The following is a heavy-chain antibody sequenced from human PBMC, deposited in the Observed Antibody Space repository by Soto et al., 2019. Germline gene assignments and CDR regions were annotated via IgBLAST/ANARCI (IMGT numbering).Heavy chain of an antibody. J-gene: IGHJ6*02. Sequence: ASVKVSCTASGYSFSSYAISWVRQAPGQGLEWMGWINVYNGHTNYAPTVQGRVAMTTDISTRTAFMDLRSLRSDDTAFYYCASHPYFVEGLGGMDVWGQGTRVTVSS. CDR1: GYSFSSYA. D-gene: IGHD3-10*01. CDR3: ASHPYFVEGLGGMDV. V-gene: IGHV1-18*04. CDR2: INVYNGHT.